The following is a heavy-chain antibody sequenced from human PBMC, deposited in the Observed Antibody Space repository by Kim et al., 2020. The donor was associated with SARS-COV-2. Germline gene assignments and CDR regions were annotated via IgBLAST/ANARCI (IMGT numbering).Heavy chain of an antibody. CDR1: GGTFSSYA. CDR3: ARARGYSYGLGYFDY. Sequence: SVKVSCKASGGTFSSYAISWVRQAPGQGLEWMGGIIPIFGTANYAQKFQGRVTITADESTSTAYMELSSLRSEDTAVYYCARARGYSYGLGYFDYWGQGTLVTVSS. CDR2: IIPIFGTA. D-gene: IGHD5-18*01. V-gene: IGHV1-69*13. J-gene: IGHJ4*02.